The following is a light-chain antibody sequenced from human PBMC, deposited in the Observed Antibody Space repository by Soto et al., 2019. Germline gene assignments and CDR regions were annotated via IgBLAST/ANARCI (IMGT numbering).Light chain of an antibody. V-gene: IGLV2-14*01. CDR1: SSDVGSYDH. Sequence: QSALTQPASVSGSPGQSITISCSGTSSDVGSYDHVAWYQQFPGKTPKLMIYEVSNRPSGVSSRFSGSKSGNTASLTISGLQAEDEAHYYCSSFTSRSTLIFGGGTKVTVL. J-gene: IGLJ2*01. CDR3: SSFTSRSTLI. CDR2: EVS.